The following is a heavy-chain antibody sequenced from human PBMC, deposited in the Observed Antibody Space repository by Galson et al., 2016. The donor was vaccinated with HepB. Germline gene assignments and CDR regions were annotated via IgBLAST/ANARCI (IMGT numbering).Heavy chain of an antibody. CDR1: GYTLTELS. D-gene: IGHD5-12*01. J-gene: IGHJ6*02. V-gene: IGHV1-24*01. CDR2: FDPEDGET. Sequence: SVKVSCKVSGYTLTELSMHWVRQAPGKGLEWMGGFDPEDGETIYAQKFQGRVTMTEDTSTDTAYMELSSLRSEDTAVYYCATDLPVWLRSLYGMDVWGQGTTVTVSS. CDR3: ATDLPVWLRSLYGMDV.